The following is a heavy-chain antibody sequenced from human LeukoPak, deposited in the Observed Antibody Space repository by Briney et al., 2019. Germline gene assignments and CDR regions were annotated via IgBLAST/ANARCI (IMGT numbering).Heavy chain of an antibody. J-gene: IGHJ4*02. CDR1: GFTFSDYY. Sequence: GGSLRPSCAASGFTFSDYYMSWIRQAPGKGLEWVSYISSSSSYTNYADSVKGRFTISRDNAKNSLYLQMNSLRAEDTAVYYCARDRVATNYWGQGTLVTVSS. D-gene: IGHD3-3*01. CDR2: ISSSSSYT. CDR3: ARDRVATNY. V-gene: IGHV3-11*06.